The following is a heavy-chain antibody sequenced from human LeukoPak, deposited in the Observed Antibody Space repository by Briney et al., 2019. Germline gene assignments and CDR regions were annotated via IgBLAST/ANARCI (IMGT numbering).Heavy chain of an antibody. D-gene: IGHD3-10*01. J-gene: IGHJ4*02. CDR3: ARLGFQGNYFDY. V-gene: IGHV3-30*02. CDR2: IRYDGSNK. Sequence: GGSLRLSCAASGFTFSSYGMHWVRQAPGKGLEWVAFIRYDGSNKYYAGSVKGRFTISRDNSKNTLYLQMNSLRAEDTAVYYCARLGFQGNYFDYWGQGTLVTVSS. CDR1: GFTFSSYG.